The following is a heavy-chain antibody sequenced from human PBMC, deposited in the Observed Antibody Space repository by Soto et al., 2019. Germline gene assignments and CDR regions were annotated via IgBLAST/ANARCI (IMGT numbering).Heavy chain of an antibody. Sequence: GGSLRLSCAASGFTFSSYAMSWVRQAPGKGLEWVSAISGSGGSTYYADSVKGRFTISRDNSKNTLYLQMNSLRAEDTAVYYCAKAFPAGITIFGVVIPHGPFDAFDIWGQGTMVTVSS. CDR2: ISGSGGST. CDR1: GFTFSSYA. J-gene: IGHJ3*02. V-gene: IGHV3-23*01. CDR3: AKAFPAGITIFGVVIPHGPFDAFDI. D-gene: IGHD3-3*01.